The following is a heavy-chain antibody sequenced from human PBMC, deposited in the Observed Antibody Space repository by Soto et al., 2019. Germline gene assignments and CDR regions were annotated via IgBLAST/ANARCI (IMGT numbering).Heavy chain of an antibody. CDR3: ARAPPQGSVAAAGKFDF. CDR2: IKEDGSET. D-gene: IGHD6-13*01. CDR1: GFTFSRYW. J-gene: IGHJ4*02. Sequence: GGSLRLSCTASGFTFSRYWMTWVRQAPGKGLEWVANIKEDGSETYYVESVKGRFTISRDNSKNTLYLQTNSLRAEDTAVYYCARAPPQGSVAAAGKFDFWGQGTLVTVSS. V-gene: IGHV3-7*01.